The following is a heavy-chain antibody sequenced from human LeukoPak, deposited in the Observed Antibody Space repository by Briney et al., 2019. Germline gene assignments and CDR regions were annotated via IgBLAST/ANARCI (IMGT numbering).Heavy chain of an antibody. V-gene: IGHV1-2*02. CDR3: ARKSAGFLTA. CDR2: ISPSSGDT. CDR1: GYTFTGDQ. D-gene: IGHD2/OR15-2a*01. J-gene: IGHJ5*02. Sequence: ASVKVSCKASGYTFTGDQIYWLRQAPGQGLEWVGWISPSSGDTLYEEKFQGRVTMTRDKSISSAYMELSSLRSDDTAVYYCARKSAGFLTAWGQGTLVTVSS.